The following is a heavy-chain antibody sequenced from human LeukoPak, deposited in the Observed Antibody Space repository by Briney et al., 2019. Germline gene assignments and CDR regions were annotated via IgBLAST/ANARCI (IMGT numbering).Heavy chain of an antibody. CDR1: GGSFSGYY. V-gene: IGHV4-34*01. CDR2: INHSGST. Sequence: SETLSLTCAVYGGSFSGYYWSWIRQPPGKGLEWIGEINHSGSTNYNPSLKSRVTISVDTSKNQFSLQLNSVTPEDTAVYYCARDDIVGADYYYYYGMDVWGQGTTVTVSS. J-gene: IGHJ6*02. D-gene: IGHD1-26*01. CDR3: ARDDIVGADYYYYYGMDV.